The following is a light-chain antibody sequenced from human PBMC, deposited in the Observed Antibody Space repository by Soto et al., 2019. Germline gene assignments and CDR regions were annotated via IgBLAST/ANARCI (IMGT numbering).Light chain of an antibody. CDR3: QQYDNLPIT. CDR2: DAS. V-gene: IGKV1-33*01. Sequence: DIQMTQSPSSLSASVGDRVTITCQASQDIRNYLNWYQQKPGKATKLLIYDASNLETGVPSRFSGSGSGTDFTFTISSLQPEDIATYYCQQYDNLPITFGGGTKGEIK. CDR1: QDIRNY. J-gene: IGKJ4*01.